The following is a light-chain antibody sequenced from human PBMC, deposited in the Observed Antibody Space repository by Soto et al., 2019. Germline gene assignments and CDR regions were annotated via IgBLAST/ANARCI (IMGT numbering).Light chain of an antibody. Sequence: EIVLTQSPATLSLSPGERATLSCRASQSVGYHLAWYQQKPGQAPRLLIYDASNRATAIPARFSGSGSGTEFTLAISSLEPEDFAVYYCQQRSNWPPVTFGGGTKVEIK. CDR2: DAS. J-gene: IGKJ4*01. V-gene: IGKV3-11*01. CDR3: QQRSNWPPVT. CDR1: QSVGYH.